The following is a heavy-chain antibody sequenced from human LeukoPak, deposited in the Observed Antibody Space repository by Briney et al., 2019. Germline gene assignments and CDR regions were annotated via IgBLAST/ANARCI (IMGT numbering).Heavy chain of an antibody. CDR3: AREHQAGDAFDI. Sequence: PSETLSLTCTVSGGSISSGGYSWSWIRQPPGKGLEWIGYIYYSGSTYYNPSLKSRVTISVDTSKNQFSLKLSSVTAADTAVYYCAREHQAGDAFDIWGQGTMVTVSS. D-gene: IGHD6-25*01. J-gene: IGHJ3*02. CDR2: IYYSGST. CDR1: GGSISSGGYS. V-gene: IGHV4-30-4*07.